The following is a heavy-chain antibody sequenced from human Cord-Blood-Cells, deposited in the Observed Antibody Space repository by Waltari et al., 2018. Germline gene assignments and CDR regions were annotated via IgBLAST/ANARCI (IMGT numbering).Heavy chain of an antibody. CDR2: INPNSGGT. V-gene: IGHV1-2*02. D-gene: IGHD3-9*01. J-gene: IGHJ4*02. CDR1: GYTFTGYY. Sequence: QVQLVQSGAEVKKPGASVKVSCKASGYTFTGYYMHWVRQAPGQGLEWMGWINPNSGGTNYAQKFQGRVTMTRDTSISTAYMELSRLRSDDTAVYYCARTLLMYYDILIGYYDYWGQGTLVTVSS. CDR3: ARTLLMYYDILIGYYDY.